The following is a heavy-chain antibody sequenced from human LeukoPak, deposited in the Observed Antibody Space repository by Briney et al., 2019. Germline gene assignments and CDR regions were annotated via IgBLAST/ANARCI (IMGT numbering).Heavy chain of an antibody. Sequence: PGESPPISCMGTGYSFTSYWISCVRQMSGKGLEWMGKIDPSESYTNYSPSLQGHVTISTDKSINTAYLQWSSLKASDTAMYYCARHTGWAFQIWGQGTMVTVSS. CDR2: IDPSESYT. CDR1: GYSFTSYW. CDR3: ARHTGWAFQI. V-gene: IGHV5-10-1*01. D-gene: IGHD1-14*01. J-gene: IGHJ3*02.